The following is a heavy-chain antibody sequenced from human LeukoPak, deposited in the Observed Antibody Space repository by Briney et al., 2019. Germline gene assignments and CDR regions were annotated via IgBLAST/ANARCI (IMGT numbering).Heavy chain of an antibody. CDR3: TRESGAFSPFGF. J-gene: IGHJ4*02. D-gene: IGHD1-26*01. Sequence: SETLSLTCAVSGGSILSTNWWSWVRPPPGKGLEWIGEVHLNGATNYNPSVEGRVTMSIDKSKNHLSLEVTSVTAADTAMYYCTRESGAFSPFGFWGQGTLVTVSS. CDR2: VHLNGAT. CDR1: GGSILSTNW. V-gene: IGHV4-4*02.